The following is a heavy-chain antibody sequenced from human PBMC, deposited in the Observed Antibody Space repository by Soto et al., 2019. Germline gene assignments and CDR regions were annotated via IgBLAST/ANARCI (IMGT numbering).Heavy chain of an antibody. CDR1: GGSISSSSSNY. D-gene: IGHD1-26*01. V-gene: IGHV4-4*02. CDR3: AREVAGSHWYFDL. Sequence: QVQLQESGPGLVKPSGTLSLTCAVSGGSISSSSSNYWSWVRQPPGKGLEWIGDMYESGSTNYNPSLTSRVTISMDKSKNQFSLKVTSVTAADTAVYYCAREVAGSHWYFDLWGRGTLVTVSS. CDR2: MYESGST. J-gene: IGHJ2*01.